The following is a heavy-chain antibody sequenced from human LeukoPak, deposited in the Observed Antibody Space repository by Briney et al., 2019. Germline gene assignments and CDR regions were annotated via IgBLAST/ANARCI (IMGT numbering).Heavy chain of an antibody. CDR1: GFTFSSYA. Sequence: GGSLRLSCAASGFTFSSYAMHWVRQAPGKGLEYVSAISSNGGSTYCANSVKGRFTISRDNSKNTLYLQMGSLRAEDMAVDYCARLRWTGEDAFDIWGQGTMVTVSS. CDR2: ISSNGGST. V-gene: IGHV3-64*01. D-gene: IGHD3/OR15-3a*01. CDR3: ARLRWTGEDAFDI. J-gene: IGHJ3*02.